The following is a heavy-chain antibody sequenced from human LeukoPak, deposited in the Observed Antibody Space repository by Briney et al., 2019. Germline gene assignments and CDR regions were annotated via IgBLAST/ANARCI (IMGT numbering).Heavy chain of an antibody. Sequence: SQTLSLTCAISGDSVSGSPAVWSWIRQSPSRGLEWLGRAYYRSTWYIDYAVSVKGRITITPDTSKNQFHLQLSSVTPEDTAVYYCARGAVRGGTNFDYWGQGTLVTVSS. CDR1: GDSVSGSPAV. V-gene: IGHV6-1*01. CDR3: ARGAVRGGTNFDY. D-gene: IGHD3-10*01. J-gene: IGHJ4*02. CDR2: AYYRSTWYI.